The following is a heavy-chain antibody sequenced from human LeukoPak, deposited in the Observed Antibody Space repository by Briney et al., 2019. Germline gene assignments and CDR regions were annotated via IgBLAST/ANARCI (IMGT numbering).Heavy chain of an antibody. CDR1: GFTFSSYW. Sequence: GGSLRLSCAASGFTFSSYWMHWVRHAPGKGLVWVSRINSDGSSTFYADSVKGRFTTSRDNAANTVYLQMNSLRADDTALYYCARITGGSGSQHDYWGQGTLVIVPS. V-gene: IGHV3-74*01. CDR2: INSDGSST. D-gene: IGHD3-10*01. J-gene: IGHJ4*02. CDR3: ARITGGSGSQHDY.